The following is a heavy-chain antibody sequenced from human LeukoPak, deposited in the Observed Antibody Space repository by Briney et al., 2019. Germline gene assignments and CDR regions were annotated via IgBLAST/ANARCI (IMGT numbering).Heavy chain of an antibody. CDR2: INHSGST. D-gene: IGHD6-19*01. CDR1: GGSFSGYY. CDR3: ARGRYSSGCKYYYYYMDV. V-gene: IGHV4-34*01. Sequence: PSETLSLTCAVYGGSFSGYYWSWIRQPPGKGLEWIGEINHSGSTNYNPSLKSRVTISVDTSKNQFSLKLSSVTAADTAVYYCARGRYSSGCKYYYYYMDVWGKGTTVTVSS. J-gene: IGHJ6*03.